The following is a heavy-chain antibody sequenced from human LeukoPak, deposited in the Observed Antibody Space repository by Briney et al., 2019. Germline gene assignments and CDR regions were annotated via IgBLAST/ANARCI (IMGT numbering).Heavy chain of an antibody. D-gene: IGHD3-3*01. V-gene: IGHV4-39*01. J-gene: IGHJ4*02. CDR3: ARQGSPLRSGKGLDY. CDR2: IYYSRNN. CDR1: GGSISISGYY. Sequence: SESLSLTCIVSGGSISISGYYWGRLLQPPGTGLDWSAIIYYSRNNYYTPYLKSTITISVDTSKNQFSLRRICVTAADTSVYDCARQGSPLRSGKGLDYWGQGTLVTVSS.